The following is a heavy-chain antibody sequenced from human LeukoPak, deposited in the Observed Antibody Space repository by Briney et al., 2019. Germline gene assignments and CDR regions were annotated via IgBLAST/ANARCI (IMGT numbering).Heavy chain of an antibody. Sequence: PSETLSPTCTISGGSISSNYWSWIRQPPGKGLEWIGYIYYSGRTKSNPSLNSRFTISLDTSRNQFSLRLSSVTAADTAVYYCASGPDFYMDVWGKGTTVTVSS. CDR1: GGSISSNY. V-gene: IGHV4-59*01. J-gene: IGHJ6*03. CDR3: ASGPDFYMDV. D-gene: IGHD3-3*01. CDR2: IYYSGRT.